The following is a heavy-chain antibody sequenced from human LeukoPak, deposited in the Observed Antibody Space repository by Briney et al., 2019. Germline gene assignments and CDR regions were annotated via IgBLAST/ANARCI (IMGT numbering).Heavy chain of an antibody. J-gene: IGHJ3*02. CDR2: IYYSGST. Sequence: PSQTLSLTCTVSGGSISSGGYYWSWIRQHPGKGLEWIGYIYYSGSTYYNPSLKSRVTISVDTSKNQFSLKLSSVTAADTAVYYCARDLTRGIAAAGHAFDIWGQGTMVTVSS. CDR1: GGSISSGGYY. D-gene: IGHD6-13*01. V-gene: IGHV4-31*03. CDR3: ARDLTRGIAAAGHAFDI.